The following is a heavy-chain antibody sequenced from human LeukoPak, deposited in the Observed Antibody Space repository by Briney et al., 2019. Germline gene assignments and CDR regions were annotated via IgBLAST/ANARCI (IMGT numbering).Heavy chain of an antibody. CDR2: INHSGST. CDR3: AREGYSSGWYLGRQYFQH. Sequence: SETLSLTCAVYGGSFSGYYWSWIRQPPGKGLEWIGEINHSGSTNYNPSLKSRVTISVDTSKNQFSLKLSSVTAADTAVYYCAREGYSSGWYLGRQYFQHWGQGTLVTVSS. D-gene: IGHD6-19*01. V-gene: IGHV4-34*01. J-gene: IGHJ1*01. CDR1: GGSFSGYY.